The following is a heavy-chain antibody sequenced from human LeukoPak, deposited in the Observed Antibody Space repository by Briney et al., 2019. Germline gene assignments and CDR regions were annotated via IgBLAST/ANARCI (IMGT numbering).Heavy chain of an antibody. CDR1: NGSISSSRYY. CDR3: ARLRDYHYNYIDV. CDR2: IYYSGST. J-gene: IGHJ6*03. Sequence: PSETLSLTCTVSNGSISSSRYYWGWIRQPPGKGLEWIGSIYYSGSTYYNPSLKSRVTISVDTSKNQFSLKLSSVTAADTAVYYCARLRDYHYNYIDVWGKGTTVTISS. V-gene: IGHV4-39*01.